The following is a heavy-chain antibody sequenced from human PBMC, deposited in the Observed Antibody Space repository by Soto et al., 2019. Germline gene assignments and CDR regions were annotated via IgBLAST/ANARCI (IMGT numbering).Heavy chain of an antibody. J-gene: IGHJ4*02. CDR2: INPNSGGT. Sequence: ASVKVSCKASGYTFTGYYMRWVRQAPGQGLEWMGWINPNSGGTNYAQKFQGRVTMTRDTSISTAYMELSRLRSDDTAVYYCARFKRTDYDVLTGYSDYWGQGTLVTVSS. CDR1: GYTFTGYY. V-gene: IGHV1-2*02. CDR3: ARFKRTDYDVLTGYSDY. D-gene: IGHD3-9*01.